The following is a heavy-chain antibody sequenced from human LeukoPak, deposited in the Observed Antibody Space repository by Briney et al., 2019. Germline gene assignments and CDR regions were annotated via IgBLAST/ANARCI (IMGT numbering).Heavy chain of an antibody. J-gene: IGHJ4*02. CDR2: ISSSSSYI. V-gene: IGHV3-21*01. CDR3: ARAAIAAAAYDY. D-gene: IGHD6-13*01. Sequence: PGGSLRLSCAASGFTFSSYSMNWVRQAPGKGLEWVSSISSSSSYIYYADSVKGRFTISRDNAKNSLYLQMNSLRAEDTAVYYCARAAIAAAAYDYRGQGTLVTVSS. CDR1: GFTFSSYS.